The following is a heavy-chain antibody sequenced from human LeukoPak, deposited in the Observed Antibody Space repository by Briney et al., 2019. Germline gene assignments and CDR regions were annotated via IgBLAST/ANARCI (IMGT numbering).Heavy chain of an antibody. CDR2: ISGCGGGT. CDR3: AKRGVVIRVILVGFHKEAYYFDS. D-gene: IGHD3-22*01. CDR1: GISLSNYG. V-gene: IGHV3-23*01. J-gene: IGHJ4*02. Sequence: GGSLTLSCAVSGISLSNYGMNWVRQAPGKGLEWVAGISGCGGGTNYADSVKGRFTISRDNPKNTLYSQMNRLRAEDTAVYFCAKRGVVIRVILVGFHKEAYYFDSWGQGALVTVSS.